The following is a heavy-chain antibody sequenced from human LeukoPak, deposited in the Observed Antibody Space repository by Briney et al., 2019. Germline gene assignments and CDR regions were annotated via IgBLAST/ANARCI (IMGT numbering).Heavy chain of an antibody. V-gene: IGHV3-30*04. Sequence: QAGGSLRLSCAASGFTFSSYAMHWVRQAPGKGLEWVAVISYDGSNKYYADSVKGRFTISRDNSKNTLYLQMNSLRAEDTAVYYCERDTAMVLDYWGQGTLVTVSS. CDR2: ISYDGSNK. D-gene: IGHD5-18*01. CDR3: ERDTAMVLDY. CDR1: GFTFSSYA. J-gene: IGHJ4*02.